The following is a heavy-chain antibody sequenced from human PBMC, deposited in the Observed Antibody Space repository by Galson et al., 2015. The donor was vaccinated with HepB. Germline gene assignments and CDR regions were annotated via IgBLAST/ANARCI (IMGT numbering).Heavy chain of an antibody. V-gene: IGHV3-11*06. CDR3: ARDDYGHGGAFDI. CDR2: ISSSSSYT. J-gene: IGHJ3*02. D-gene: IGHD4-17*01. Sequence: SLRLSCAASGFTFSDYYMSWIRQAPGKGLEWVSYISSSSSYTNYADSVKGRFTISRDNAKNSLYLQMNSLRAEDTAVYYCARDDYGHGGAFDIWGQGTMVTVSS. CDR1: GFTFSDYY.